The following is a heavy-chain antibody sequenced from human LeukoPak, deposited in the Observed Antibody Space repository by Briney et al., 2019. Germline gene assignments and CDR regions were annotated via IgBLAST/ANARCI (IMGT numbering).Heavy chain of an antibody. CDR2: IYYSGST. CDR3: ARGAMLRGAAYSPGE. J-gene: IGHJ4*02. V-gene: IGHV4-30-4*01. D-gene: IGHD3-10*01. CDR1: GGSISTGDFY. Sequence: KPSETLSLTCTVSGGSISTGDFYWSWIRQPPGKGLEWIGYIYYSGSTYYTPSLKSRVTISLDTSKNQFSLKLTSVTAADTAVYYCARGAMLRGAAYSPGEWGQGTLVTVSS.